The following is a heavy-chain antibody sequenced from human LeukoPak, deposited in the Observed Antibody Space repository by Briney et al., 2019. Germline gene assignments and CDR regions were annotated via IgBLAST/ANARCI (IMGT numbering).Heavy chain of an antibody. J-gene: IGHJ6*03. CDR2: ISAYNGNT. V-gene: IGHV1-18*01. Sequence: ASVKVSCKASGYTFTSYGISWVRQAPGQGLEWMGWISAYNGNTNYAQKLQGRATMTTDTSTSTAYMELRSLRSDDTAVYYCARGRVGTMVRGVALYYYCYMDVWGRGTTVTVSS. CDR3: ARGRVGTMVRGVALYYYCYMDV. D-gene: IGHD3-10*01. CDR1: GYTFTSYG.